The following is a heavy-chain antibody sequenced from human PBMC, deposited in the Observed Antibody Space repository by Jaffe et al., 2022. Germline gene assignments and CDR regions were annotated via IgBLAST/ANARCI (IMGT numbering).Heavy chain of an antibody. D-gene: IGHD6-19*01. CDR2: INPNSGGT. CDR3: ARDRGLRRIAVAGTAGFDP. V-gene: IGHV1-2*06. Sequence: QVQLVQSGAEVKKPGASVKVSCKASGYTFTGYYMHWVRQAPGQGLEWMGRINPNSGGTNYAQKFQGRVTMTRDTSISTAYMELSRLRSDDTAVYYCARDRGLRRIAVAGTAGFDPWGQGTLVTVSS. CDR1: GYTFTGYY. J-gene: IGHJ5*02.